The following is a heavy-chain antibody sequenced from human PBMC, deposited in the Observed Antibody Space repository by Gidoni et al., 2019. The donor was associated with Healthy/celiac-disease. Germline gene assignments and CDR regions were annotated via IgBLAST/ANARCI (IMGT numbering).Heavy chain of an antibody. CDR2: IYYSGST. J-gene: IGHJ4*02. CDR1: GGSISSSSYY. D-gene: IGHD3-10*01. V-gene: IGHV4-39*01. Sequence: QLQLQESGPGLVKPSETLSLTCTVSGGSISSSSYYWGWIRQPPGKGLEWIGGIYYSGSTYYNPSLKSRVTISVDTSKNQFSLKLSSVTAADTAVYYCARHAITMVRGVIFDYWGQGTLVTVSS. CDR3: ARHAITMVRGVIFDY.